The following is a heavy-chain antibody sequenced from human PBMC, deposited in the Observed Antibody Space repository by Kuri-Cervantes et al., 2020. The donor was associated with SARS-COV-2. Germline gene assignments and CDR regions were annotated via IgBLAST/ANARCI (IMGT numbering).Heavy chain of an antibody. CDR2: TNPSGGGT. V-gene: IGHV1-46*01. Sequence: ASVKVSCKASGYIFTSYYIHWVRQAPGQGLEWVGVTNPSGGGTTYAQKFQGRVAMTRDTSISTAYMELSSMRSEDTAVYYCARAGYYCSSTSCPSLPDYWGQGTLVTVSS. CDR1: GYIFTSYY. D-gene: IGHD2-2*01. CDR3: ARAGYYCSSTSCPSLPDY. J-gene: IGHJ4*02.